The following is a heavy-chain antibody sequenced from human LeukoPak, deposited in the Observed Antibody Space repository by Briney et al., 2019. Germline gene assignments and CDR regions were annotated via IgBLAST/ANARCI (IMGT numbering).Heavy chain of an antibody. J-gene: IGHJ4*02. CDR2: IYYSGST. CDR3: ASFSGSYRVADY. D-gene: IGHD1-26*01. V-gene: IGHV4-28*01. CDR1: GYSISNSNW. Sequence: TSETLSLTCAVSGYSISNSNWWGWIRQPPGKGLEWIGYIYYSGSTYYNPSLKSRVTMSVDTSKNQFSLKLSSVTAVDTAVYYCASFSGSYRVADYWGQGTLVTVSS.